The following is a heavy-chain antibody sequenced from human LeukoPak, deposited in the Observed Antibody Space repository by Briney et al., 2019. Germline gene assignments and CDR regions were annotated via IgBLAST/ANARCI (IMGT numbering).Heavy chain of an antibody. CDR1: GGTFSSYA. CDR3: ARELRGSGNYFDY. V-gene: IGHV1-69*06. J-gene: IGHJ4*02. Sequence: GASVKVSCKASGGTFSSYAISWVRQAPGQGLEWMGGIIPIFGTANYAQKFQGRVTITADRSTSTAYMELSSLRSEDTAVYYCARELRGSGNYFDYWGQGTLVTVSS. CDR2: IIPIFGTA. D-gene: IGHD3-10*01.